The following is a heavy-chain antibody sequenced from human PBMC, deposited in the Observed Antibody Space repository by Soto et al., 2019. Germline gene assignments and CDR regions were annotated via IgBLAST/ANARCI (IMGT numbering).Heavy chain of an antibody. D-gene: IGHD4-17*01. CDR3: ARVDYGGYYYYLDF. Sequence: PREYLRLSYAASGLTVSSNYMSWGRQAPGKGLEWVSVIYSGGSTYYADSVKGRFTISRHNSKNTLYLQMNSLRAEDTAVYYCARVDYGGYYYYLDFWGQGTSVTVSS. CDR1: GLTVSSNY. J-gene: IGHJ6*03. CDR2: IYSGGST. V-gene: IGHV3-53*04.